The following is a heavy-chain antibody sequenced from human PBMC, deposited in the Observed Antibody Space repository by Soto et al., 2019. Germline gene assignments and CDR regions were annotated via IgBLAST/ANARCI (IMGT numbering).Heavy chain of an antibody. CDR2: ISHTSHYM. CDR1: GFTFSDAY. D-gene: IGHD1-26*01. Sequence: QEQLVESGGGLVKPGGSLRLSCAASGFTFSDAYMSLIRQAPGKGLEGVSYISHTSHYMKYSDSVEGRFTVSRDNAKNSLYLHMTSLRAEDTAVYYCAKTVGLGPFGHFTLWGRGTLVIVSS. J-gene: IGHJ2*01. CDR3: AKTVGLGPFGHFTL. V-gene: IGHV3-11*05.